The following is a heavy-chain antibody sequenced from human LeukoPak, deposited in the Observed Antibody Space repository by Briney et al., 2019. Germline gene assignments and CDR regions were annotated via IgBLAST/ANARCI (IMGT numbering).Heavy chain of an antibody. CDR1: GGSFSGYY. J-gene: IGHJ4*02. Sequence: PSETLSLTCAVYGGSFSGYYWSWIRQPPGKGLEWIGEINHSGSTNYNPSLKSRVTISVDTSKNQFSLKLSSVTAADTAVYYCARGSSLATLLDYWGQGTLVTVSS. V-gene: IGHV4-34*01. CDR3: ARGSSLATLLDY. D-gene: IGHD5/OR15-5a*01. CDR2: INHSGST.